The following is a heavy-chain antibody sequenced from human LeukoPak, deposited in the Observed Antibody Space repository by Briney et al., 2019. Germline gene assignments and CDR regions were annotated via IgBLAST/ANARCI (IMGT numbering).Heavy chain of an antibody. J-gene: IGHJ6*04. D-gene: IGHD3-10*02. Sequence: GGSLRLSCAASGFTFSSYEMNWVRQAPGKGLEWVSYISSSGSTIYYADSVKGRFTISRDNAKNSLYLQMNSLRAEDTAVYYCAKLGITMIGGVWGKGTTVTISS. V-gene: IGHV3-48*03. CDR3: AKLGITMIGGV. CDR1: GFTFSSYE. CDR2: ISSSGSTI.